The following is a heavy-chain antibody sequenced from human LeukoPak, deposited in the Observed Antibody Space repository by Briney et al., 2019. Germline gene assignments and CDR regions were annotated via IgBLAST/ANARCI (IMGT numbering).Heavy chain of an antibody. CDR2: ISGSGGST. CDR1: GFTFSSHA. CDR3: AKDLRSYSGSYPWVYYFDY. V-gene: IGHV3-23*01. Sequence: GGSLRLSCAASGFTFSSHAMSWVRQAPGKGLEWVSAISGSGGSTYYADSVKGRFTISRDNSKNTLYLQMNSLRAEDTVVYYCAKDLRSYSGSYPWVYYFDYWGQGTLVTVSS. J-gene: IGHJ4*02. D-gene: IGHD1-26*01.